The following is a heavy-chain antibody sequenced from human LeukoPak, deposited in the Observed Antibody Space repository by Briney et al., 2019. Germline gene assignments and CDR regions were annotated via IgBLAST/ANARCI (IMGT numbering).Heavy chain of an antibody. CDR3: AKGYCSSTSCYQLGY. D-gene: IGHD2-2*01. CDR2: ISTSTSLK. Sequence: GGSLRLSCEASGFTFTGSSMNWVRQAPGKGLEWVSSISTSTSLKYYADSVKGRFTISRDNSKNTLYLQMNSLRAEDTAVYYCAKGYCSSTSCYQLGYWGQGTLVTVSS. J-gene: IGHJ4*02. CDR1: GFTFTGSS. V-gene: IGHV3-21*01.